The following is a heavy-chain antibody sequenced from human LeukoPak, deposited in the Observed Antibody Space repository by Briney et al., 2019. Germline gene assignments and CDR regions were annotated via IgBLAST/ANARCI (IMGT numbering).Heavy chain of an antibody. CDR2: MNPNSGNT. CDR1: GYTFTSYD. V-gene: IGHV1-8*03. Sequence: GASVKVSCKASGYTFTSYDINWVRQATGQGLEWMGWMNPNSGNTGYAQKFQGRVTITRNTYMELSSLRSEDTAVYYCARGKKYAEYFQHWGQGTLVTVSS. CDR3: ARGKKYAEYFQH. D-gene: IGHD2-2*01. J-gene: IGHJ1*01.